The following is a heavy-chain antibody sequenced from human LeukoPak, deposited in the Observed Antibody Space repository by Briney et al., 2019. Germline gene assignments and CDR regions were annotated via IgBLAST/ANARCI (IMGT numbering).Heavy chain of an antibody. CDR2: IYYSGST. Sequence: ETLSLTCTVSGGSISSYYWSWIRQPTGKGLEWIGYIYYSGSTNYNPSLKSRVTISVGTSKNQFSLKLSSVTAADTAVYYCARENAADGWDWGQGTTVTVSS. D-gene: IGHD6-19*01. CDR3: ARENAADGWD. J-gene: IGHJ6*02. CDR1: GGSISSYY. V-gene: IGHV4-59*01.